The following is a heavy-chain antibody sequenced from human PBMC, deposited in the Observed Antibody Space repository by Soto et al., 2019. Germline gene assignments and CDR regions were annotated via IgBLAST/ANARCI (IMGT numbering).Heavy chain of an antibody. CDR2: IYHSGST. V-gene: IGHV4-38-2*02. D-gene: IGHD3-10*01. J-gene: IGHJ5*02. CDR3: ARAAYGSGSYSWFDP. Sequence: SETLSLTCTVSGYSISSGYYWGWIRQPPGKGLEWIGSIYHSGSTYYNPSLKSRVTISVDTSKNQFSLKLSSVTAADTAVYYCARAAYGSGSYSWFDPWGQGTLVTVSS. CDR1: GYSISSGYY.